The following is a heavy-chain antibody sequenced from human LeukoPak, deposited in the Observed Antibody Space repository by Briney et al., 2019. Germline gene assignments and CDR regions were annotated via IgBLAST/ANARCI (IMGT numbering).Heavy chain of an antibody. D-gene: IGHD4/OR15-4a*01. J-gene: IGHJ5*02. CDR2: IYTSGST. CDR3: ARDEAGTISMFDP. CDR1: GGSISSYY. Sequence: SETLSLTCTVSGGSISSYYWSWIRQPAGKGLEWIGRIYTSGSTNYNPSLKSRVTVSVDTSRNQFSLKLSSVTAADTAVYYCARDEAGTISMFDPWGQGTLVTVSS. V-gene: IGHV4-4*07.